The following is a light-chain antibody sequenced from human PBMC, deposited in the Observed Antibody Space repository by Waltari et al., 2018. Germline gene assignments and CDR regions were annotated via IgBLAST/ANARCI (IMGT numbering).Light chain of an antibody. CDR3: QQRSNWSPALT. CDR2: DAS. CDR1: QSVGNY. V-gene: IGKV3-11*01. J-gene: IGKJ4*01. Sequence: EIVLTQPPATLSLSPGERATLSCRASQSVGNYLAWYQQKPGQAPRLLIYDASNRATGIPARFSGSGSGTDFTLTISSLEPEDFAVYYCQQRSNWSPALTFGGGTKVEIK.